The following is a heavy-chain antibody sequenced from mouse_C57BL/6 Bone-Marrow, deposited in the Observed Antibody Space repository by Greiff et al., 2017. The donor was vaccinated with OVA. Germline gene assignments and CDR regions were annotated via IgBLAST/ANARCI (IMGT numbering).Heavy chain of an antibody. Sequence: QVQLQQPGAELVRPGTSVKLSCKASGYTFTSYWMHWVKQRPGQGLEWIGVIDPSDSYTNYNQKFKGKATLTVDTSSSTAYMQLSSLTSEDSAVYYCARDGGGCAYWGQGTLVTVSA. CDR1: GYTFTSYW. CDR2: IDPSDSYT. D-gene: IGHD2-3*01. V-gene: IGHV1-59*01. J-gene: IGHJ3*01. CDR3: ARDGGGCAY.